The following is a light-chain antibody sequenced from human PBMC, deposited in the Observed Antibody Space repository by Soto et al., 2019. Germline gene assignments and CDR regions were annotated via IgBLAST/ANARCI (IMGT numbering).Light chain of an antibody. CDR3: GTWDSSLSAYV. CDR2: DNN. V-gene: IGLV1-51*01. J-gene: IGLJ1*01. CDR1: NSNIGNNY. Sequence: QSALTQPPSVSAAPGQKVTISCSGSNSNIGNNYVSWYQQLPGTAPKLLIYDNNKRPSGIPDRFSGSKSGTSATLGITGLQTGDEADYYCGTWDSSLSAYVFGTGTKVPVL.